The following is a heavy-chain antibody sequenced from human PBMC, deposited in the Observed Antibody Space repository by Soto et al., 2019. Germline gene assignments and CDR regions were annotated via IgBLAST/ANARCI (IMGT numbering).Heavy chain of an antibody. CDR1: GGSISSSSYY. CDR2: IYYSGST. Sequence: SETLSLTCTVSGGSISSSSYYWGWIRQPPGKGLEWIGSIYYSGSTYYNPSLKSRFTISVDTSKNQFSLKLSSVTAVDTAVYYCARLSKVKNYYYYGMDVWGQGTTVT. D-gene: IGHD3-22*01. V-gene: IGHV4-39*01. J-gene: IGHJ6*02. CDR3: ARLSKVKNYYYYGMDV.